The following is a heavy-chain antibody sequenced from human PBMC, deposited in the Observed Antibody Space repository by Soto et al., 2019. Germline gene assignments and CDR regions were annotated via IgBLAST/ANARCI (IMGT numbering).Heavy chain of an antibody. CDR1: GFTFSSYA. CDR2: VSGGGGTI. V-gene: IGHV3-23*01. J-gene: IGHJ4*02. D-gene: IGHD1-1*01. CDR3: ANDSTSTSPFYFDR. Sequence: PGGSLRLSCVASGFTFSSYAMNWVRQAPGKGPEWVSSVSGGGGTIYYADSVKGRFTISRDNSKNTLFLQMNSLRDEDTAVYYCANDSTSTSPFYFDRWGQGTLVTVSS.